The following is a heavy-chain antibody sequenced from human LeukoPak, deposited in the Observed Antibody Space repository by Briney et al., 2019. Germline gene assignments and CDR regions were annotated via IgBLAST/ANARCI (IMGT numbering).Heavy chain of an antibody. D-gene: IGHD3-22*01. V-gene: IGHV3-11*03. CDR1: GFTFSDHY. Sequence: GGSLRLSCAASGFTFSDHYMSWFRQAPGKGLEWVSSISSSSSYIYYADSMKGRFTISRDNAKNSLYLQMNSLRAEDTAVYYCAKLDGLGYYDSSGFFDYWGQGTLVTVSS. CDR2: ISSSSSYI. CDR3: AKLDGLGYYDSSGFFDY. J-gene: IGHJ4*02.